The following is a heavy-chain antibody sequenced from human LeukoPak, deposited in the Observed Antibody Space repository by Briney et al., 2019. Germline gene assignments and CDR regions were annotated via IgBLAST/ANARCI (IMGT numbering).Heavy chain of an antibody. CDR2: ISYDGSNK. CDR1: GFTFSSYA. CDR3: ARGSGTGLRTTYAPFDY. Sequence: PGRSLRLSCAASGFTFSSYAMHWVRQAPGKGLEWVAVISYDGSNKYYADSVKGRFTISRDNAKNSLYLQMNSLRAEDTAVYYCARGSGTGLRTTYAPFDYWGQGTLVTVSS. V-gene: IGHV3-30-3*01. D-gene: IGHD3-10*01. J-gene: IGHJ4*02.